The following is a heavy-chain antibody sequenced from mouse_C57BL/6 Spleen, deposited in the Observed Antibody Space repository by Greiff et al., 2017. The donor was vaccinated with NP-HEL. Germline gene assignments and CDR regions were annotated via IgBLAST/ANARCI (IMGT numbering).Heavy chain of an antibody. Sequence: QVQLKQSGAELARPGASVKLSCKASGYTFTSYGISWVKQRTGQGLEWIGEIYPRSGNTYYNEKFKGKATLTADKSSSTAYMELRSLTSEDSAVYFCARCLDGYPYYYAMDYWGQGTSVTVSS. J-gene: IGHJ4*01. D-gene: IGHD2-3*01. CDR1: GYTFTSYG. V-gene: IGHV1-81*01. CDR2: IYPRSGNT. CDR3: ARCLDGYPYYYAMDY.